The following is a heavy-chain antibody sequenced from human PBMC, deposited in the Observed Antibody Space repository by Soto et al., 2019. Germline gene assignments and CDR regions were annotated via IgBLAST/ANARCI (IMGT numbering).Heavy chain of an antibody. CDR1: GYTFTSYY. CDR2: INPSGGST. V-gene: IGHV1-46*03. Sequence: QVQLVQSGAEVKKPGASVKVSCKASGYTFTSYYMHWVRQAPGQGLEWMGIINPSGGSTSYAQKSQGRDTMTRGTAKSTVCMELSSLRSEDTAVYYCARGGDSRGWDLSYWGQGTLVTVSS. J-gene: IGHJ4*02. CDR3: ARGGDSRGWDLSY. D-gene: IGHD6-19*01.